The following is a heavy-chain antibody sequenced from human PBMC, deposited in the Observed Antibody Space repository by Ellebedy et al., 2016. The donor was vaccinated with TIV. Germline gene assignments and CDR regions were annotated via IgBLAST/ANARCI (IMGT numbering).Heavy chain of an antibody. CDR3: VRDVQDSSGYHFDS. Sequence: ASVKVSXXASGYTFITFDINWVRQASGQGLEWLGWMNPSSGDTGSAQKFQGRVAMTRNTSSRTAYLELNSLRSEDTAVYYCVRDVQDSSGYHFDSWGQGTLVTVSS. CDR2: MNPSSGDT. J-gene: IGHJ4*02. CDR1: GYTFITFD. V-gene: IGHV1-8*01. D-gene: IGHD3-22*01.